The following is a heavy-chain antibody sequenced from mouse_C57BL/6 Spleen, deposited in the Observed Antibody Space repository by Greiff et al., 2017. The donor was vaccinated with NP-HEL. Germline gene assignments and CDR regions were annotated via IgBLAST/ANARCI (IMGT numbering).Heavy chain of an antibody. J-gene: IGHJ4*01. Sequence: QVQLKESGAELARPGASVKLSCKASGYTFTSYGISWVKQRTGQGLEWIGEIYPRSGNTYYNEKFKGKATLTADKSSSTAYMELRSLTSEDSAVYFCARETDSPDGYAMDYWGQGTSVTVSS. V-gene: IGHV1-81*01. D-gene: IGHD3-2*01. CDR2: IYPRSGNT. CDR3: ARETDSPDGYAMDY. CDR1: GYTFTSYG.